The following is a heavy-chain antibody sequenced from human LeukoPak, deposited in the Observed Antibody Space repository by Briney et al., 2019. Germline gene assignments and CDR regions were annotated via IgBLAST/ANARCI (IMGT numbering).Heavy chain of an antibody. D-gene: IGHD4-11*01. CDR3: ARDLEDNYSNYGY. CDR2: INPNSGGT. J-gene: IGHJ4*02. CDR1: GYSFTGYY. V-gene: IGHV1-2*02. Sequence: ASVKVSCKASGYSFTGYYMHWARQAPGQGLEWMGWINPNSGGTNYAQKFQGRVTMTRDTSVSTAYMELSRLRSDDTAVYYCARDLEDNYSNYGYWGQGTLVTVSS.